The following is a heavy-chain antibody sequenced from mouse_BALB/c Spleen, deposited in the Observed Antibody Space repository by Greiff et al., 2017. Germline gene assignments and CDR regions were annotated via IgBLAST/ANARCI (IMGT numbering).Heavy chain of an antibody. CDR1: GYTFTSYW. Sequence: VQLQESGAELARPGASVKLSCKASGYTFTSYWMQWVKQRPGQGLEWIGAIYPGDGDTRYTQKFKGKATLTADKSSSTAYMQLSSLASEDSAVYYCARNDGYYGDDYWGQGTTLTVSS. J-gene: IGHJ2*01. D-gene: IGHD2-3*01. CDR2: IYPGDGDT. CDR3: ARNDGYYGDDY. V-gene: IGHV1-87*01.